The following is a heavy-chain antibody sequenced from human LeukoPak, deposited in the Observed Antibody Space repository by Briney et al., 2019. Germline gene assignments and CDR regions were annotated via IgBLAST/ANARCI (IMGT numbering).Heavy chain of an antibody. Sequence: PGGSLRLSCAASGFTFSSYGMHWVRQAPGKGLEWVAFIRYDGSNKYYADSAKGRFTISRDNSKNTLYLQMNSLRAEDTAVYYCAKEKGYSYGQYYFDYWGQGTLVTVSS. D-gene: IGHD5-18*01. CDR2: IRYDGSNK. J-gene: IGHJ4*02. CDR3: AKEKGYSYGQYYFDY. V-gene: IGHV3-30*02. CDR1: GFTFSSYG.